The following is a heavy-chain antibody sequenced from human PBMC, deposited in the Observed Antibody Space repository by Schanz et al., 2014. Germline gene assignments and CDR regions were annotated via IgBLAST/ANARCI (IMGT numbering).Heavy chain of an antibody. CDR2: INPSGGST. CDR3: AKVDRTRYYAMDV. CDR1: GYTFTSYY. D-gene: IGHD3-9*01. Sequence: QVQLVQSGAEAKKPGASVRLSCKASGYTFTSYYMHWVRQAPGQGLEWMGIINPSGGSTSYAQKFQGRVTMTADKSTSTVYMEVSGLRSEDTAVYYCAKVDRTRYYAMDVWGQGTTVTVSS. V-gene: IGHV1-46*01. J-gene: IGHJ6*02.